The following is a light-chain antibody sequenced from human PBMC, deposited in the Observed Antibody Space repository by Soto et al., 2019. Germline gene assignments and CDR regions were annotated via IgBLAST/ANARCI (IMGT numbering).Light chain of an antibody. V-gene: IGLV2-14*01. CDR2: EVS. J-gene: IGLJ2*01. CDR1: SSDIGAYDY. Sequence: QSALTQPASLSGSPGQSITISCTGTSSDIGAYDYVSWFQQHPGKAPKLIIFEVSNRPSGISDRFSGFKSANTAYLTISGVQPEDEADYHCSSYTTIKTVVFGGGTKLTVL. CDR3: SSYTTIKTVV.